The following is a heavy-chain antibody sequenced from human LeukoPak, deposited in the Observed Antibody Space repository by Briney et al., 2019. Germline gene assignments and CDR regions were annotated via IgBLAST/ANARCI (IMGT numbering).Heavy chain of an antibody. J-gene: IGHJ4*01. D-gene: IGHD1-26*01. CDR3: TTFYVQWGDY. Sequence: GGSLRLSCAASGFTFTNAWMNWVRQAPGKGLEWVGRIKSKTDGGITDYAAPVKGRFTISRDDSKNTLYLQMNSLKTEDTAVYFCTTFYVQWGDYWGQGTLVTVSS. V-gene: IGHV3-15*01. CDR2: IKSKTDGGIT. CDR1: GFTFTNAW.